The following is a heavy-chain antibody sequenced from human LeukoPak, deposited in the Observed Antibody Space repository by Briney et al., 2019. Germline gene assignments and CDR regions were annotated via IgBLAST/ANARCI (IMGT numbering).Heavy chain of an antibody. CDR2: INHSGST. CDR1: GGSFSGYY. D-gene: IGHD3-9*01. CDR3: ARAPLWDILTGYSLTHFDY. Sequence: SETLSLTCAVYGGSFSGYYWSWIRQPPGKGLEWIGEINHSGSTNYNPSLKSRVTISVDTSENQFSLKLSSVTAADTAVYYCARAPLWDILTGYSLTHFDYWGQGTLVTVSS. J-gene: IGHJ4*02. V-gene: IGHV4-34*01.